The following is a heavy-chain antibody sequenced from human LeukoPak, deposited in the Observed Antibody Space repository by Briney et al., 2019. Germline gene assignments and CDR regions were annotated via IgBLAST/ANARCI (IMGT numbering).Heavy chain of an antibody. CDR1: GYSISSGYY. Sequence: PSETLSLTCAVSGYSISSGYYWPGIRQPPGKGLDYIGSIDHSGTTYYNPSLMSRVTISVDTTQNHFSLRLTSVTAADTAVYYCARERGYYYMDVWGEGTTVSVSS. CDR3: ARERGYYYMDV. J-gene: IGHJ6*03. D-gene: IGHD3-16*01. V-gene: IGHV4-38-2*02. CDR2: IDHSGTT.